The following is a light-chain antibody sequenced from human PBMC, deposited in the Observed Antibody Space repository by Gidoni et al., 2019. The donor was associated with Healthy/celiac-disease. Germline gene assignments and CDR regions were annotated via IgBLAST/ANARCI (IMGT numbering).Light chain of an antibody. CDR2: GAA. Sequence: IVITQSPATLSVSPGERATLSCRASQSVSSNLAWYQQKTGQAPRLLIYGAATRDTGSTARFSGSGSGKEFTITISSLQSEECAVYYCQQYNNWPPWTFGQGTKVEIK. V-gene: IGKV3-15*01. J-gene: IGKJ1*01. CDR1: QSVSSN. CDR3: QQYNNWPPWT.